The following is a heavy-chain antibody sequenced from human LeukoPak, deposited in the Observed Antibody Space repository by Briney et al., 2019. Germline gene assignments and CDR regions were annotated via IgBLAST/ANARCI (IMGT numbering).Heavy chain of an antibody. CDR1: GFTFSTYS. Sequence: GGSLRLSCAASGFTFSTYSMHWVRQAPGKGLEWVSSIRSGGTYINYADSVKGLFTISRDDAKNSLYLQMNSLRAEDTAVYYCARDGIFDFWGQGTLVTVSS. CDR2: IRSGGTYI. J-gene: IGHJ4*02. CDR3: ARDGIFDF. V-gene: IGHV3-21*01.